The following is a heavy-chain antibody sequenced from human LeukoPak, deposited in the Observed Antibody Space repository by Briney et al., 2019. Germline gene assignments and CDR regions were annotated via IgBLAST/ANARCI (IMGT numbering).Heavy chain of an antibody. CDR1: GGSISSSSYY. J-gene: IGHJ5*02. Sequence: SETLSLTCTVSGGSISSSSYYWGWIRQPPGKGLEWIGSIYYSGSTYYNPSLKSRVTISVDTSKNQFSLKLSSVTAADTAVYYCARHATVVTPWGEFDPWGQGTLVTVSS. V-gene: IGHV4-39*01. CDR3: ARHATVVTPWGEFDP. D-gene: IGHD4-23*01. CDR2: IYYSGST.